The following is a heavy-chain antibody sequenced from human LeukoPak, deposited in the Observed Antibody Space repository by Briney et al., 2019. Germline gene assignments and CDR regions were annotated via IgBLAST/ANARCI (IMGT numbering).Heavy chain of an antibody. CDR2: IRYDGSNK. CDR1: GFTFSSYG. V-gene: IGHV3-30*02. Sequence: GGSLRLSCAASGFTFSSYGMHWVRQAPGKGLEWVALIRYDGSNKYYADSVKGRFTISRDNSKNTLYLQMNSLRAEDTAVYYCAKDRGYYFDYWGQGTLVTVSS. D-gene: IGHD6-13*01. CDR3: AKDRGYYFDY. J-gene: IGHJ4*02.